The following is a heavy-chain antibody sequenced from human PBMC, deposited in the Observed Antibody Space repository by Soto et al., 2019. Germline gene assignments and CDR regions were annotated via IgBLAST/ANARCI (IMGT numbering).Heavy chain of an antibody. CDR3: ARHSYYSNPLRFDP. CDR2: IYYSGST. D-gene: IGHD4-4*01. Sequence: SETLSLTCTVSGDSMSGYYWSWIRQPPGKGLEWIGYIYYSGSTNYNPSLKSRVTISVDTSNNQFSLRLSSVTAAETAVYYCARHSYYSNPLRFDPWGQGTLVTVSS. CDR1: GDSMSGYY. J-gene: IGHJ5*02. V-gene: IGHV4-59*08.